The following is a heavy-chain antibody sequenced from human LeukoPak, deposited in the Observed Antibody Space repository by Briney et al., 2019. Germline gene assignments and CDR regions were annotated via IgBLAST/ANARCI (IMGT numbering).Heavy chain of an antibody. CDR1: GFDFRTHA. Sequence: PGGSLRLSCSASGFDFRTHAMHWVRQAPGQGLEWVAMIWRGGNYKFYVDSVQGRCTISRDDSRNMLYLQMYSLRADDTAVYYCVIDPPDSGWAFWSWGQGALVSVSS. CDR2: IWRGGNYK. D-gene: IGHD6-19*01. J-gene: IGHJ5*02. CDR3: VIDPPDSGWAFWS. V-gene: IGHV3-33*03.